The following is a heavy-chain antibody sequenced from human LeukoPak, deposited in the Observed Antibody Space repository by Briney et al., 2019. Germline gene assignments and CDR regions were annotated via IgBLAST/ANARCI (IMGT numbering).Heavy chain of an antibody. CDR3: ARDAFLAYCGGDCPPHNWFDP. D-gene: IGHD2-21*01. V-gene: IGHV1-2*02. Sequence: ASVKVSCKASGYTFTGYYMHWVRQAPGQGLEWMGWINPNSGGTNYAQKLQGRVTMTRDTSISTAYMELSRLRSDDTAVYYCARDAFLAYCGGDCPPHNWFDPWGQGTLVTVSS. CDR1: GYTFTGYY. J-gene: IGHJ5*02. CDR2: INPNSGGT.